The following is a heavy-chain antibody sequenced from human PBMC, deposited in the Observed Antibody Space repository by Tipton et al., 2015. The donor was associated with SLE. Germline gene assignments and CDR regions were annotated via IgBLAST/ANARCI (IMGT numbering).Heavy chain of an antibody. CDR2: MSYSGST. CDR1: GASISSQY. V-gene: IGHV4-59*11. J-gene: IGHJ3*02. Sequence: TLSLTCTVSGASISSQYWNWIRQPPGKGLEWVGYMSYSGSTYYNPSLKSRVTMSIDTSKNQFSLKVYSVTAADTAVYYCASPGGGSGSFDAFDIWGQGTMVTVSS. CDR3: ASPGGGSGSFDAFDI. D-gene: IGHD3-10*01.